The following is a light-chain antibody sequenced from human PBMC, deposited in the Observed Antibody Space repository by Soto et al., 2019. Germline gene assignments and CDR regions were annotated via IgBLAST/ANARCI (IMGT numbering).Light chain of an antibody. V-gene: IGKV1-39*01. CDR3: QQSYSPPRT. Sequence: IQMTQSPNTLSASVGDSVAVTCRASENVNGHLAWYQQKPGKAPKLLIYEASILQSGVPSRFSGSGSGTVFTLTISSLQPEDFATYYCQQSYSPPRTFGQGTKVDIK. CDR1: ENVNGH. CDR2: EAS. J-gene: IGKJ1*01.